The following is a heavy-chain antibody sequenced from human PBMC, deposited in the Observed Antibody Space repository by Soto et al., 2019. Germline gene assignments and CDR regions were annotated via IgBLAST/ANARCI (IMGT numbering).Heavy chain of an antibody. D-gene: IGHD2-21*02. CDR2: IDYSGST. Sequence: SETLSLTCTFSGGSISSYHWSWIRQPPGKGLEWIGDIDYSGSTNYNPSLKSRVSISVDTSTNQFSLKLTSVTAADTAVYYCAREPYGAYCTGDCRSEAFDIWGQGTMVTVSS. CDR3: AREPYGAYCTGDCRSEAFDI. V-gene: IGHV4-59*01. J-gene: IGHJ3*02. CDR1: GGSISSYH.